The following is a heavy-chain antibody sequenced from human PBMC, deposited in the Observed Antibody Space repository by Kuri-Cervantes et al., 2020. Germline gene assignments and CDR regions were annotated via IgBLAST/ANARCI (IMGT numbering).Heavy chain of an antibody. CDR3: ARAITPYYYDSSSYYYYYYMDV. D-gene: IGHD3-22*01. CDR1: GDSVSSNSAA. V-gene: IGHV6-1*01. J-gene: IGHJ6*03. Sequence: SETLSLTCAISGDSVSSNSAAWNWIRQSPSRGLEWLGRTYYRSKWYNDYAVSVKSRITINPDTSKNQFSLKLSSVTAADTAVYYCARAITPYYYDSSSYYYYYYMDVWGKGTTVTVSS. CDR2: TYYRSKWYN.